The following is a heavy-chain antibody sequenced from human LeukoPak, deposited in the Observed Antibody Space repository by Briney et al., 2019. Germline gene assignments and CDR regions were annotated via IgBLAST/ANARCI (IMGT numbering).Heavy chain of an antibody. J-gene: IGHJ5*02. CDR1: GGSFSGYY. Sequence: SETLSLTCAVYGGSFSGYYWSWIRQPPGKGLEWIGEINHSGSTNYNPSLKSRVTISVDTSKNQFSLKLSSVTAADTAVYYCARDKVVVPAATSNWFDPWGQGTLVTVSS. V-gene: IGHV4-34*01. CDR3: ARDKVVVPAATSNWFDP. D-gene: IGHD2-2*01. CDR2: INHSGST.